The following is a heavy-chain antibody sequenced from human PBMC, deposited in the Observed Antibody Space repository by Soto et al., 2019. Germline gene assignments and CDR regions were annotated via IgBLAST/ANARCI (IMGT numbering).Heavy chain of an antibody. CDR1: GLTFSTYA. D-gene: IGHD3-10*01. Sequence: EVQLLGSGGGLVQPGGSLRLSCAASGLTFSTYAMSWVRQAPGKGLEWVSSISGNGANTYYTASVKGRFIISRDNSKNTLFLQMNSLSAEDTASYSCAKDRPNSYGSGGGYYKAGGDYWGQGTLVTVSS. V-gene: IGHV3-23*01. J-gene: IGHJ4*02. CDR3: AKDRPNSYGSGGGYYKAGGDY. CDR2: ISGNGANT.